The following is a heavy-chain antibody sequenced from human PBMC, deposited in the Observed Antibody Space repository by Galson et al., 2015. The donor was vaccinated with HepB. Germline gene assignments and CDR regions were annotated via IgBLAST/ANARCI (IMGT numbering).Heavy chain of an antibody. J-gene: IGHJ5*02. CDR3: ARVPLGVVPQSANWFDP. V-gene: IGHV3-74*01. D-gene: IGHD3-16*01. Sequence: SLRLSCAASGFTFSSYWMHWVRQAPGKGLVWVPRINSDGSTTTYADPVKGRFTISRDNAKNTLYLQMNSLRAEDTAVYYCARVPLGVVPQSANWFDPWGQGTLVTVSS. CDR2: INSDGSTT. CDR1: GFTFSSYW.